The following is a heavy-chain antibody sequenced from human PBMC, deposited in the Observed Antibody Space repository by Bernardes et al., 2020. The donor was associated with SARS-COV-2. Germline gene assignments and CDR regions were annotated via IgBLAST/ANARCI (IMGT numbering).Heavy chain of an antibody. V-gene: IGHV6-1*01. Sequence: SQNLSLTCAISGDSVSSNSAAWNWIRQSPSRGLEWLGRTYYRSKWYNDYAVSVKSRITINPDTSKNQFSLQLNSVTPEDTAVYYCAREGDIVVVVAATHGVGTNWYFDLWGRGTLVTVSS. CDR1: GDSVSSNSAA. CDR2: TYYRSKWYN. D-gene: IGHD2-15*01. CDR3: AREGDIVVVVAATHGVGTNWYFDL. J-gene: IGHJ2*01.